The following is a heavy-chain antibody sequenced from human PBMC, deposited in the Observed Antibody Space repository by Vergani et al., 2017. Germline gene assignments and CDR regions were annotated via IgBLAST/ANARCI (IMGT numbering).Heavy chain of an antibody. V-gene: IGHV3-23*04. CDR3: ARGYCTNSICRGKVDS. D-gene: IGHD2-8*01. CDR2: IKSDGTT. CDR1: GFTFSSYA. Sequence: EVQVVESGGGLVQPGGSLRLSCAASGFTFSSYAMSWVRQAPGKGLEWVSVIKSDGTTYYADSVKGRFTISRDNSKDTLYLQMNSLRAEDTAVYYCARGYCTNSICRGKVDSWGQGTLVTVSS. J-gene: IGHJ4*02.